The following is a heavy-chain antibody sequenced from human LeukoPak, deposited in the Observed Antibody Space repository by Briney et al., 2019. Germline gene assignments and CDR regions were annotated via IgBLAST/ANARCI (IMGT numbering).Heavy chain of an antibody. CDR3: AKGMYYFDRSGCFDY. CDR1: GFTFSSYG. V-gene: IGHV3-30*18. CDR2: ISYDGSNK. D-gene: IGHD3-22*01. J-gene: IGHJ4*02. Sequence: PGGSLRLSCAASGFTFSSYGMHWVRQAPGKGLEWVAVISYDGSNKYYADSVKGRFTISRDNSKNTLYLQMNSLRAEDTAVYYCAKGMYYFDRSGCFDYWGQGTLVTVSS.